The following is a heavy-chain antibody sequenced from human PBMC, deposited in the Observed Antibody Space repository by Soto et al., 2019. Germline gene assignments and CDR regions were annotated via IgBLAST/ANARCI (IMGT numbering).Heavy chain of an antibody. J-gene: IGHJ6*03. CDR2: IYYSGST. CDR1: GGSISSGGYY. Sequence: SETLSLTCTVSGGSISSGGYYWSWIRQHPGKGLEWIGYIYYSGSTYYNPSLKSRVTISVDTSKNQFSLKLSSVTAADTAVYYCAREGYCSGGSCEYYMDVWGKGTTVTVSS. CDR3: AREGYCSGGSCEYYMDV. D-gene: IGHD2-15*01. V-gene: IGHV4-31*03.